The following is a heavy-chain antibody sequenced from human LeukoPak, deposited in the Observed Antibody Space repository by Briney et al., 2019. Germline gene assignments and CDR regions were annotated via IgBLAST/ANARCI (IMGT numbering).Heavy chain of an antibody. V-gene: IGHV4-59*01. J-gene: IGHJ6*02. CDR1: GGSISNYY. Sequence: PSETLSLTCTVSGGSISNYYWSWIRQPPGKGLEWIGYIYYSGSTNYDPSLKSRVTISVDTSKNQFSLKLSSVTAADTAVYYCARVGGTNYYYYGMDVWGQGTTVTVSS. CDR2: IYYSGST. D-gene: IGHD1-26*01. CDR3: ARVGGTNYYYYGMDV.